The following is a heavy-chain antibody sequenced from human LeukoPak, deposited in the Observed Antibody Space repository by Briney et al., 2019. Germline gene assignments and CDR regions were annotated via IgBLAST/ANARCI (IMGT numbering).Heavy chain of an antibody. CDR3: AKKSRDHAYAPFDY. J-gene: IGHJ4*02. D-gene: IGHD3-16*01. V-gene: IGHV3-23*01. CDR2: INGNDDIT. CDR1: GLTFKTYA. Sequence: GGSLRLSCAASGLTFKTYAMSWVRQAPGKGLEWISSINGNDDITKYADSVKGRFTISRDNSKNTLFLQMNSLRVEDMAVYFCAKKSRDHAYAPFDYWGQGTLVTVSS.